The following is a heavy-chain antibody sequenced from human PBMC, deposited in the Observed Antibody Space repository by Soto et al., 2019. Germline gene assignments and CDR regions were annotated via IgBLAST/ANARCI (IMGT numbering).Heavy chain of an antibody. CDR2: SSHRGST. D-gene: IGHD3-22*01. CDR1: GASVSSGNQY. CDR3: ARGWDANS. J-gene: IGHJ4*02. V-gene: IGHV4-61*01. Sequence: QVQMQESGPGLVKPSETLSLTCTVSGASVSSGNQYWSWIRQPPGKGLEWIGYSSHRGSTNYNPSPKSRVTISADTSRNQFSLKVSSVTAADQAVYYCARGWDANSWGQGTLVTVSS.